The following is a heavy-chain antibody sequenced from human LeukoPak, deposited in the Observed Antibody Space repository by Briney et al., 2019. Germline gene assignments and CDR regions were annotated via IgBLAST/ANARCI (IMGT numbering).Heavy chain of an antibody. J-gene: IGHJ6*03. V-gene: IGHV3-9*01. CDR1: GFTFDDYA. Sequence: GGSLRLSCAASGFTFDDYAMHWVRQAPGKGLEWVSAISWNSGTIGYADSVKGRFTISRDKAKNSLYLQMNSLRAEDTALYYCAKVVAARRYYYYYMDVWGKGTTVTVSS. CDR3: AKVVAARRYYYYYMDV. D-gene: IGHD6-6*01. CDR2: ISWNSGTI.